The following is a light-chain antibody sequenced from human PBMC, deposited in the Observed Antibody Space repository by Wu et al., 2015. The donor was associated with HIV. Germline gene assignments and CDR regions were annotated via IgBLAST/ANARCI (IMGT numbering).Light chain of an antibody. Sequence: DIQVTQSPSSLSASVGDRVTITCRASQSISNELAWYQQKPGKVPTLLIYDASTVQPGVPSRFRGSRSGTSFTLTISSLQPEDVATYFCQNYYSGLWTFEPRVPRWKSN. CDR3: QNYYSGLWT. CDR1: QSISNE. J-gene: IGKJ1*01. V-gene: IGKV1-27*01. CDR2: DAS.